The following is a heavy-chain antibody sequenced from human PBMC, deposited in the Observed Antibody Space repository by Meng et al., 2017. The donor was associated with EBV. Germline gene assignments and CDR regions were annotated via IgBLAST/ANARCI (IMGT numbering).Heavy chain of an antibody. CDR1: GYTFTGYY. CDR3: AKGADLAAAGTFWFDP. D-gene: IGHD6-13*01. Sequence: QLGKSWAEVKKPGASVKVSCKASGYTFTGYYMHWVRQAPGQGLEWMGRINPNSGGTNYAQKFQGRVTMTRDTSISTAYMELSRLRSDDTAVYYCAKGADLAAAGTFWFDPWGQGTLVTVSS. J-gene: IGHJ5*02. CDR2: INPNSGGT. V-gene: IGHV1-2*06.